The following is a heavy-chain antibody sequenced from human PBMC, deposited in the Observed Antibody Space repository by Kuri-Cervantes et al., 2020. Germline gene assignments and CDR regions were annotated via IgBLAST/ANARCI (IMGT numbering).Heavy chain of an antibody. V-gene: IGHV3-74*01. Sequence: GESLKISCAASGFSFSDYTLNWVRQAPGKGPLWVSRINSYGSTTTYADSVKGRFTVSRDNAKNTLYLQMNSLRAEDTAVYYCAKDWDSGWYDYFDYWGQGILVTVSS. CDR3: AKDWDSGWYDYFDY. J-gene: IGHJ4*02. D-gene: IGHD6-19*01. CDR1: GFSFSDYT. CDR2: INSYGSTT.